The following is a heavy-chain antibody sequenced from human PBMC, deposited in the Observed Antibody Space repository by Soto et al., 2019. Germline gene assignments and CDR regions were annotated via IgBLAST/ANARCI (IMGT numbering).Heavy chain of an antibody. CDR3: ARTNYHFDL. Sequence: VGSLRLSCAASGFTFSGYRMHWVRQAPGKGLVWVSRINSDGSSTDYADSVRGRFTISRDNAKNTLHLQMDSLRAEDTAVYYCARTNYHFDLWGQGTPVTVSS. CDR1: GFTFSGYR. CDR2: INSDGSST. V-gene: IGHV3-74*01. D-gene: IGHD3-10*01. J-gene: IGHJ4*02.